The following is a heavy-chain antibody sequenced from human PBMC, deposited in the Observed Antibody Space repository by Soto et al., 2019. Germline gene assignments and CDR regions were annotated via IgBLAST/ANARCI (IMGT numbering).Heavy chain of an antibody. CDR2: IYYSGTT. CDR3: ATYDSSGLAF. Sequence: PSETLSLTCTVSRGSISSYYWNWIRQPPGKGLEWIGYIYYSGTTYYNPSLKSRLTISIDTSKKQLSLRLTSVTAADTAVYYCATYDSSGLAFWGQGTLVTVSS. J-gene: IGHJ4*02. CDR1: RGSISSYY. V-gene: IGHV4-59*08. D-gene: IGHD3-22*01.